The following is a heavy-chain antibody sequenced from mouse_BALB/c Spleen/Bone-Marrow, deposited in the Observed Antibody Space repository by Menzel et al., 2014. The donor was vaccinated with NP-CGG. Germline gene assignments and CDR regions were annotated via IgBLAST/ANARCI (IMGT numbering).Heavy chain of an antibody. D-gene: IGHD1-1*01. CDR3: ARLGYYGSYAY. V-gene: IGHV4-1*02. Sequence: VQLQQSGGGLVQPGGSLKLSCAASGFDFSRYWMSWVRQAPGKGLEWIGEINPDSSTINYTPSLKDKFIISRDNAKNTLYLQMSKVRSEDTAPYYCARLGYYGSYAYWGQGTLVTVSA. CDR1: GFDFSRYW. J-gene: IGHJ3*01. CDR2: INPDSSTI.